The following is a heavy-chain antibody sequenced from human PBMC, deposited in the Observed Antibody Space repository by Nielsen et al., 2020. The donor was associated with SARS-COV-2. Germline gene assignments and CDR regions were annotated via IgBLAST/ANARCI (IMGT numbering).Heavy chain of an antibody. J-gene: IGHJ4*02. CDR3: ARANTGGIAAAGDLDY. V-gene: IGHV4-59*13. D-gene: IGHD6-13*01. CDR1: GASITTSY. Sequence: SETLSLTCTVSGASITTSYWSWIRQPPGKGLEWIGYIYYSGSTNYNPSLKSRVTISVDTSKNQFSLKLSSVTAADTAVYYCARANTGGIAAAGDLDYWGQGTLVTVSS. CDR2: IYYSGST.